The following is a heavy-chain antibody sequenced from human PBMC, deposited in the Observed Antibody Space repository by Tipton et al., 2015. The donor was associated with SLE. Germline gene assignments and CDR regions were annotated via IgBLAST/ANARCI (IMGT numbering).Heavy chain of an antibody. D-gene: IGHD2-8*01. V-gene: IGHV4-61*09. CDR2: IYTSGST. CDR1: GGSISSGSYY. Sequence: LACTVSGGSISSGSYYWGWIRQPAGKGLAWIGYIYTSGSTNYNPSLKSRVTISVDTSKNQFSLKLSSVTAADTAVYYCARELTYLGAFDIWGQGTMVTVSS. CDR3: ARELTYLGAFDI. J-gene: IGHJ3*02.